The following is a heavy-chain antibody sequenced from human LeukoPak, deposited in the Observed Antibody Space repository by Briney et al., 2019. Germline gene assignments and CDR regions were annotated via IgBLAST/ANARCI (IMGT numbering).Heavy chain of an antibody. Sequence: GGSLRLSCAASGNYWMHWVRQAPGKGLEWVSSISSSSSYIYYADSVKGRFTISRDNAKNSLYLQMNSLRAEDTAVYYCARARYCSSTSCYVDYWGQGTLVTVSS. J-gene: IGHJ4*02. CDR1: GNYW. CDR2: ISSSSSYI. D-gene: IGHD2-2*01. V-gene: IGHV3-21*01. CDR3: ARARYCSSTSCYVDY.